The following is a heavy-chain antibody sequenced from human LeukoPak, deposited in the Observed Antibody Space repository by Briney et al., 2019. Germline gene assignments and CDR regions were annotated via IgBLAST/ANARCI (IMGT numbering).Heavy chain of an antibody. CDR2: IYSGGST. CDR3: ARDRWELLRSVDY. J-gene: IGHJ4*02. Sequence: GGSLRLSCAASGFTVSSNYMSCVRQAPGKGLEWVSVIYSGGSTYYADSVKGRFTISRDNSKNTLYLQMNSLRAEDTAVYYCARDRWELLRSVDYWGQGTLVTVSS. V-gene: IGHV3-66*01. CDR1: GFTVSSNY. D-gene: IGHD2-15*01.